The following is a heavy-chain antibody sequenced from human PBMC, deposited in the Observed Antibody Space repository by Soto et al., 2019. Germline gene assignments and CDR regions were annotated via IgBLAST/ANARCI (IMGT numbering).Heavy chain of an antibody. V-gene: IGHV3-23*01. Sequence: EVQLLESGGGLVQPGGSLRLSCAASGFTFSSYAMSWVRQAPGKGLEWVSLISGSGGATYYADSVKGRFTISRDNSKNTMYLQMERLRAEDKAVYYCSTHAAAAAPDYWGQGTLVTVSS. CDR2: ISGSGGAT. J-gene: IGHJ4*02. D-gene: IGHD6-13*01. CDR1: GFTFSSYA. CDR3: STHAAAAAPDY.